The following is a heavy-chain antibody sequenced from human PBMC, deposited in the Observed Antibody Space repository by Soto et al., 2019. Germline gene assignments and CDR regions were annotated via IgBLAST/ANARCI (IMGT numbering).Heavy chain of an antibody. Sequence: PGGSLRLPWGASGFTFSSYAMSWVRQAPGKGLEWVSAISGSGGSTYYADSVKGRFTISRDNSKNTLYLQMNSLRAEDTAVYYCAKDLTARFLEWVLNDVMAFWGQGTSVTFSS. CDR2: ISGSGGST. CDR3: AKDLTARFLEWVLNDVMAF. CDR1: GFTFSSYA. D-gene: IGHD3-3*01. V-gene: IGHV3-23*01. J-gene: IGHJ6*01.